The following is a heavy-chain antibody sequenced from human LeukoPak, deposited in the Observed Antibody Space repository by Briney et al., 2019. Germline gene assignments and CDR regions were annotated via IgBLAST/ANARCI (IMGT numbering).Heavy chain of an antibody. D-gene: IGHD5-12*01. CDR1: GYTFTSYD. CDR3: ARAIGYSGYDWGFYNY. CDR2: MNPNSGNT. Sequence: VASVKVSCKASGYTFTSYDINWVRQATGQGLEWMGWMNPNSGNTGYAQKFQGRVTMTRNTSISTAYMELSSLRSEDTAVYYCARAIGYSGYDWGFYNYWGQGTLVTVSS. V-gene: IGHV1-8*01. J-gene: IGHJ4*02.